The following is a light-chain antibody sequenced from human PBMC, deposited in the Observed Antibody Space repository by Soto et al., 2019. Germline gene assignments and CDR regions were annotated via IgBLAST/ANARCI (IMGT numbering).Light chain of an antibody. CDR2: DVS. J-gene: IGLJ3*02. V-gene: IGLV2-11*01. Sequence: QSALTQPRSVSWSPGQSVTISCTGTSSDVGGYNYVSWYQHHPGKAPKLIIYDVSARPSGVPDRFSGSKSGNTASLTISGLQSDDEADYSCCSYAGTYRWVFGGGTKVTVL. CDR1: SSDVGGYNY. CDR3: CSYAGTYRWV.